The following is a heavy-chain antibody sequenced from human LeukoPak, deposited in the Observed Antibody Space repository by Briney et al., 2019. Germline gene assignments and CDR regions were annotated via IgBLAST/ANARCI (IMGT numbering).Heavy chain of an antibody. CDR2: ISGSGGST. CDR1: GFTFDDYA. V-gene: IGHV3-23*01. CDR3: ARVKSSGYGLDDAFDI. J-gene: IGHJ3*02. Sequence: GGSLRLSCAASGFTFDDYAMHWVRQAPGKGLEWVSAISGSGGSTYYADSVKGRFTISRDNSKNTLYLQMNSLRAEDTAVYYCARVKSSGYGLDDAFDIWGQGTMVTVSS. D-gene: IGHD5-12*01.